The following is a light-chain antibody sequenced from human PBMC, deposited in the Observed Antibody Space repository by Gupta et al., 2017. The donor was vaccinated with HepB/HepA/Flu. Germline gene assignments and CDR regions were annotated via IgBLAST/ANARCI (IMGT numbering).Light chain of an antibody. CDR1: ALPKKY. V-gene: IGLV3-16*01. J-gene: IGLJ2*01. CDR3: LSADSSGTYSV. Sequence: SYELTQPPSVSVSLGQMARITCSGEALPKKYAYWYQQKPGQFPVVVIYKDSERPSGIPERFSGSSSGTIVTLTISGVQAEDEADYYCLSADSSGTYSVFGGGTKLTVL. CDR2: KDS.